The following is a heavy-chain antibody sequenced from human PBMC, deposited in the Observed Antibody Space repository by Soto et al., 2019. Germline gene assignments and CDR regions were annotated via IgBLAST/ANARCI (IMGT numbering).Heavy chain of an antibody. CDR1: GGSINSGDYY. CDR3: ARTNYDYVWGSYRFDY. J-gene: IGHJ4*02. Sequence: PSLTCTVSGGSINSGDYYWSWIRQPPGKGLEWIGYISYSGTTYYKPSLRSRITISLDTSKNQFSLRLASVTAADTAVYYCARTNYDYVWGSYRFDYWGQGTLVTVSS. V-gene: IGHV4-30-4*01. D-gene: IGHD3-16*02. CDR2: ISYSGTT.